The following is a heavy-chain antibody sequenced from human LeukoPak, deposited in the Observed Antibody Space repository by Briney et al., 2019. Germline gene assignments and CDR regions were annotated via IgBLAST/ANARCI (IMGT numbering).Heavy chain of an antibody. CDR3: ARSPPVPHGYGDDGDY. D-gene: IGHD4-17*01. CDR1: GYTFTSYG. CDR2: IIPILGIA. Sequence: GASVKVSCKASGYTFTSYGISWVRQAPGQGLEWMGRIIPILGIANYAQKFQGRVTITADKSTSTAYMELSSLRSEDTAVYYCARSPPVPHGYGDDGDYWGQGTLVTVSS. J-gene: IGHJ4*02. V-gene: IGHV1-69*04.